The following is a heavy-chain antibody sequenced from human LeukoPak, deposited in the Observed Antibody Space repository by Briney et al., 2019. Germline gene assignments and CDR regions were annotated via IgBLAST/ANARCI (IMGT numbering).Heavy chain of an antibody. V-gene: IGHV1-69*13. D-gene: IGHD2-21*01. CDR3: ARGRGDTIAWFEY. CDR1: GGIFTSYA. J-gene: IGHJ4*02. CDR2: IIPIFGTT. Sequence: SVKVSCKASGGIFTSYAISWVRQAPGQGLEWMGGIIPIFGTTNYAQKFQDRVTITADESTSTAYMELSSLRSEDTAVYYCARGRGDTIAWFEYWGQGTLVTVSS.